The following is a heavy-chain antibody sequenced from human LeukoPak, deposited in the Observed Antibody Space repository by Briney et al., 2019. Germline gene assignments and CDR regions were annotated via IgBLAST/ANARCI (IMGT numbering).Heavy chain of an antibody. J-gene: IGHJ4*02. V-gene: IGHV4-39*01. D-gene: IGHD5-24*01. CDR2: IHYSGST. CDR3: ARHEEEDGSNPKTFHH. Sequence: SETLSLTCTVSGGSISSSNCYWGWVRQPPGMGLELIGSIHYSGSTSYNPSLKSRVTLSVDTSNNQFSLRLSFVTAADTAVYYCARHEEEDGSNPKTFHHWGEGTLVTVSS. CDR1: GGSISSSNCY.